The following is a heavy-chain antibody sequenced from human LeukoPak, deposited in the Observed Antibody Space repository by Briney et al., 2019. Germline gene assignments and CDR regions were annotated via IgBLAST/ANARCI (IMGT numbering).Heavy chain of an antibody. CDR2: MNPNSGNT. Sequence: ASVKVSCKASGGTFSSYTISWVRQATGQGLEWMGWMNPNSGNTGYAQKFQGRVTMTRNTSISTAYMELSSLRSEDTAVYYCARGRDWFDPWGQGTLVTVSS. V-gene: IGHV1-8*02. CDR3: ARGRDWFDP. CDR1: GGTFSSYT. J-gene: IGHJ5*02.